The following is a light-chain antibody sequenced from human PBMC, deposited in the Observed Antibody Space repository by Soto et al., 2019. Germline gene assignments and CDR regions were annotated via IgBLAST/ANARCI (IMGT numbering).Light chain of an antibody. CDR3: LQDYNYPWT. Sequence: AIQMTQSPSSLSASVEDRVIITCRGSQGIRNDLGWYQQKPGKAPKLLIYAASSLQSGVPSRFSGSGSGTVFTLTISSLQPEDFATYYCLQDYNYPWTFGQGTKVEIK. CDR2: AAS. V-gene: IGKV1-6*01. CDR1: QGIRND. J-gene: IGKJ1*01.